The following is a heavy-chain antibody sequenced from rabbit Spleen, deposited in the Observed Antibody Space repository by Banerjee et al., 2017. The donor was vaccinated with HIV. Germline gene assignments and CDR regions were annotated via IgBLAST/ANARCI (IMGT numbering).Heavy chain of an antibody. CDR2: IDPVFGIT. Sequence: QLEESAGGLVQPGGSLKLSCKASGFTLSRYYMNWVRQAPGKGLEWIGYIDPVFGITYYANWVNGRFSISRENAQNTVFLQMTSLTVADTATYFCAKDLTDVIGWNFGLWGQGTLVTVS. D-gene: IGHD1-1*01. CDR1: GFTLSRYY. CDR3: AKDLTDVIGWNFGL. J-gene: IGHJ4*01. V-gene: IGHV1S7*01.